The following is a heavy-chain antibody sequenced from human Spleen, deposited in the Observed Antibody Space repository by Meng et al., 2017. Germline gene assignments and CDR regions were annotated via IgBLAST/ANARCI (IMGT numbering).Heavy chain of an antibody. CDR3: ARGNYFYDSTGYYYFDY. V-gene: IGHV4-61*01. CDR1: GGSVSSGSYY. J-gene: IGHJ4*02. D-gene: IGHD3-22*01. CDR2: IYSSGST. Sequence: ESLKISCTVSGGSVSSGSYYWSWIRQPPGKGLEWVAYIYSSGSTNYSPSLNSRVTISLDTSKNQFSLNLSSVTAADTAVYYCARGNYFYDSTGYYYFDYWGQGTLVTVSS.